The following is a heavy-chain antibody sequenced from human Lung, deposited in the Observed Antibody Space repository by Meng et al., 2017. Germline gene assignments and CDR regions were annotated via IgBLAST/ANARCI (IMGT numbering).Heavy chain of an antibody. CDR2: INAGSENT. D-gene: IGHD2-21*01. CDR1: GYPFTNYA. V-gene: IGHV1-3*01. J-gene: IGHJ4*02. Sequence: QVHLVQSGAEVKKPGASVKVPSKASGYPFTNYAMHWVRQAPGQGLEWMGWINAGSENTEYSQKFQGRVTLTRDTSATTAYMELRSLKSEDTAIYYCARDIVVTFGELTTLDSWGQGTLVTVSS. CDR3: ARDIVVTFGELTTLDS.